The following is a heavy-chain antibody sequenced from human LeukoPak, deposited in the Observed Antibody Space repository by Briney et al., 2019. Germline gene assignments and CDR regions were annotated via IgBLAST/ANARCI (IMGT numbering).Heavy chain of an antibody. Sequence: GGSLRLSCAASGFTVSSNYMSWVRQASGKGLEWVSVIYSGGSTYYADSVKGRFTISRDDSKNTLYLQMNSLKTEDTAVYYCTTAPRWDYYGSGSSDYWGQGTLVTVSS. J-gene: IGHJ4*02. CDR1: GFTVSSNY. V-gene: IGHV3-66*01. CDR3: TTAPRWDYYGSGSSDY. D-gene: IGHD3-10*01. CDR2: IYSGGST.